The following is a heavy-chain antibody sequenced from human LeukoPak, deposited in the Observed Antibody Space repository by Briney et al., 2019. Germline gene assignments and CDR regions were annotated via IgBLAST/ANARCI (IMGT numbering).Heavy chain of an antibody. Sequence: GGSLRLSCAASGFTFSSYAMTWVRQAPGEGLEWVSTISGTGDNSFYAESVKGRFTISRDNSKNTLYLQMNSLRGEGTAVYYCAKGQVASATQVRFDPWGQGTLVTVSS. CDR1: GFTFSSYA. V-gene: IGHV3-23*01. CDR2: ISGTGDNS. D-gene: IGHD5-12*01. CDR3: AKGQVASATQVRFDP. J-gene: IGHJ5*02.